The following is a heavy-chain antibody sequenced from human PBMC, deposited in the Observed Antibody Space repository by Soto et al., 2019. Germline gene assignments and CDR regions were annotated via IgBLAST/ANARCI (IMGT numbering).Heavy chain of an antibody. CDR3: GRGPAVRTYGLDV. D-gene: IGHD4-17*01. J-gene: IGHJ6*02. Sequence: PGQGLEWMGGIIPIFGTANYAQKFQGRVTITADESTSTAYMELSSLRSEDTVVYYCGRGPAVRTYGLDVWAQAPT. V-gene: IGHV1-69*01. CDR2: IIPIFGTA.